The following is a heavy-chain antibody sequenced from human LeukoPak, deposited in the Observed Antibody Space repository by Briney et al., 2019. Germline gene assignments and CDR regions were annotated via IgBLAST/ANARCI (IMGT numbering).Heavy chain of an antibody. J-gene: IGHJ4*02. V-gene: IGHV4-39*01. CDR1: GDSISSSSYH. Sequence: SETLSLTCTVSGDSISSSSYHWGWIRQPPLKGLEWIGSIYFTGRTDYNSSLKSRVTISVDTSQNQFSLRLTSVTAADTAMYFCARHLRYSGPDHWGQGTLVTVSS. CDR2: IYFTGRT. D-gene: IGHD5-12*01. CDR3: ARHLRYSGPDH.